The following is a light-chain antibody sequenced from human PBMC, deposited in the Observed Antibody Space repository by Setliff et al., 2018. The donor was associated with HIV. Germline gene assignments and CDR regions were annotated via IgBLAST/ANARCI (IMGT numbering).Light chain of an antibody. V-gene: IGLV2-14*03. CDR2: DVT. Sequence: QSALAQPASVSGSPGQSITISCTGTSSDVGGYNYVSWYQQHPGKAPKLMIYDVTNRPSGVSNRFSGSNSGNTASLTISGLRAEDEADYYCSSYTSNNSGVFGTGTKVTVL. J-gene: IGLJ1*01. CDR3: SSYTSNNSGV. CDR1: SSDVGGYNY.